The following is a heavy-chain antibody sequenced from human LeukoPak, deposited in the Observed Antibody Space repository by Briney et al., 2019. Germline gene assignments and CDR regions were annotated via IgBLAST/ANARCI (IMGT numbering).Heavy chain of an antibody. V-gene: IGHV3-23*01. Sequence: GGSLRLSCAASGFTFSNYAMSWVCQAPGKGLEWVSVISGTGGSTYYADSAKGRFTISRDNSKNTVYLQMNSLRAEDTAVYYCAKDSPIGTYYHYNGMDVWGQGSTVIVSS. CDR3: AKDSPIGTYYHYNGMDV. CDR2: ISGTGGST. J-gene: IGHJ6*02. D-gene: IGHD1-26*01. CDR1: GFTFSNYA.